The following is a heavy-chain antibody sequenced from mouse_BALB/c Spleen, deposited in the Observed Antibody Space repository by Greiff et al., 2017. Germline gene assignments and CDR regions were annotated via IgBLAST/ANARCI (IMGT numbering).Heavy chain of an antibody. D-gene: IGHD1-2*01. Sequence: EVKLMESGAELVKPGASVKLSCTASGFNIKDTYMHWVKQRPEQGLEWIGRIDPANGNTKYDPKFQGKATITADTSSNTAYLQLSSLTSEDTAVYYCARERALLRYFDYWGQGTTLTVSS. CDR3: ARERALLRYFDY. J-gene: IGHJ2*01. CDR1: GFNIKDTY. V-gene: IGHV14-3*02. CDR2: IDPANGNT.